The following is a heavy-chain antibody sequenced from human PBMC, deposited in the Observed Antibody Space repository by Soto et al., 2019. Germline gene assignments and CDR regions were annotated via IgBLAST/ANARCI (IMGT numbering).Heavy chain of an antibody. CDR1: GVSISSYY. V-gene: IGHV4-59*08. CDR3: ARHAWSSGWTNHPFDY. Sequence: SETLYLTCTVSGVSISSYYWSWIRQPPGKGLEWIGYIYYSGSTNYNPSLKSRVTISVDTSKNQFSLKLSSVTAADTAVYYCARHAWSSGWTNHPFDYWGQGTLVTVS. J-gene: IGHJ4*02. CDR2: IYYSGST. D-gene: IGHD6-19*01.